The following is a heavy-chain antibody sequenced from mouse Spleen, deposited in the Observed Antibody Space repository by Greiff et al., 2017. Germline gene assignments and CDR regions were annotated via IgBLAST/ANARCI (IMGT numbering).Heavy chain of an antibody. CDR1: GYTFTSYT. V-gene: IGHV1-4*01. Sequence: VQLQQSGAELVRPGTSVKLSCKASGYTFTSYTMHWVKQRPGQGLEWIGYINPSSGYTKYNQKFKDKATLTADKSSSTAYMQLSSLTSEDSAVYYCARRITTAKGDWYFDVWGAGTTVTVSS. J-gene: IGHJ1*01. D-gene: IGHD1-2*01. CDR3: ARRITTAKGDWYFDV. CDR2: INPSSGYT.